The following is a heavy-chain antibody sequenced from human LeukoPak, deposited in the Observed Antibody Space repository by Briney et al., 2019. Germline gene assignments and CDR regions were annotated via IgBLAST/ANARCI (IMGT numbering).Heavy chain of an antibody. CDR2: ISYDGSNK. D-gene: IGHD6-19*01. CDR3: ATQETVAGIYHAFDI. Sequence: GGSLRLSCAASGFTFSSYAMHWVRQAPGKGLEWVAVISYDGSNKYYADSVRGRFTISRDNSKNTLYLQMNSLRAEDTAVYYCATQETVAGIYHAFDIWGQGTMVTVSS. J-gene: IGHJ3*02. CDR1: GFTFSSYA. V-gene: IGHV3-30-3*01.